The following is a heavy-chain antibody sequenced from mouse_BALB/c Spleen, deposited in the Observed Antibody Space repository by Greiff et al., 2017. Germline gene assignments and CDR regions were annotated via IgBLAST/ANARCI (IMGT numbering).Heavy chain of an antibody. Sequence: VKLMESGPDLVAPSQSLSITCTVSGFSLTSYGVHWVRQPPGKGLEWLVVIWSDGSTTYNSALKSRLSISKDNSKSQVFLKMNSLQTDDTAMYYCARHGGGFYAMDYWGQGTSVTVSS. V-gene: IGHV2-6-2*01. CDR2: IWSDGST. J-gene: IGHJ4*01. CDR1: GFSLTSYG. CDR3: ARHGGGFYAMDY. D-gene: IGHD1-2*01.